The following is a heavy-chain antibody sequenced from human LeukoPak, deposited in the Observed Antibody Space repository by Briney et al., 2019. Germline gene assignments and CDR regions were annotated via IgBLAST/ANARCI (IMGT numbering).Heavy chain of an antibody. J-gene: IGHJ3*01. D-gene: IGHD4-17*01. V-gene: IGHV4-34*01. Sequence: PSETLSLTCAVYGGSFSGYYWSWIRQPPGKGLEWIGEINHSGSTNYNPSLKSRVTISIDTSKNQFSLKLISVTPADTAVYYCARTGDYGGLAAFDLWGQGTMVTVSS. CDR3: ARTGDYGGLAAFDL. CDR1: GGSFSGYY. CDR2: INHSGST.